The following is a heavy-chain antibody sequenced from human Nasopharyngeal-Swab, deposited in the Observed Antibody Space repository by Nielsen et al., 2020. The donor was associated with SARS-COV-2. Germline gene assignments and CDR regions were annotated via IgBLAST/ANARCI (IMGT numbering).Heavy chain of an antibody. D-gene: IGHD3-9*01. J-gene: IGHJ6*03. V-gene: IGHV4-34*01. CDR2: INHSGST. CDR3: ARASIFGYYYYYMDV. CDR1: GGSFSGYY. Sequence: SETLSLTCAVYGGSFSGYYWSWIRQPPGKGLEWIGEINHSGSTNYNPSLKSRVTMSVDTSKNQFSLKLRSVTAADTAIYYCARASIFGYYYYYMDVWDKGTTVTVSS.